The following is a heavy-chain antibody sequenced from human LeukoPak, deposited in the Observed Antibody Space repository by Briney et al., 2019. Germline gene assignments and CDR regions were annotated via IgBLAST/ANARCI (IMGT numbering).Heavy chain of an antibody. Sequence: SETLSLTCTVSGGSIRSSYYYWGWIRQPPGKGLEWIGSIYYSGSTYYNPSLKSRVTISVDTSKNQFSLKLSSVTAADTAVYYCARRPGGLWFGELLSPFDYWGQGTLVTVSS. CDR3: ARRPGGLWFGELLSPFDY. CDR1: GGSIRSSYYY. D-gene: IGHD3-10*01. J-gene: IGHJ4*02. V-gene: IGHV4-39*01. CDR2: IYYSGST.